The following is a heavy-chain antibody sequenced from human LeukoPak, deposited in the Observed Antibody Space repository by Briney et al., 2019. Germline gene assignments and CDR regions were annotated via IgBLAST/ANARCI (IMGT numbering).Heavy chain of an antibody. CDR3: ARDPRYSSSSEGRAFDI. Sequence: PGGSLRLSCAASGFTFSNYWMHWVRQAPGKGLVWVSRINSDGSSTNNADSVKGRFTISRDNAKNSLYLQMNSLRAEDTAVYYCARDPRYSSSSEGRAFDIWGQGTMVTVSS. V-gene: IGHV3-74*01. CDR2: INSDGSST. J-gene: IGHJ3*02. D-gene: IGHD6-6*01. CDR1: GFTFSNYW.